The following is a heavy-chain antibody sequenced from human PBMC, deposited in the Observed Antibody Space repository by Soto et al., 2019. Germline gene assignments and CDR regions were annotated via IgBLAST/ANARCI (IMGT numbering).Heavy chain of an antibody. Sequence: PGGSLRLSCAASGFTFSSYAMSWVRQAPGKGLEWVSAISGSGGSTYYADSVKGRFTISRDNSKNTLYLQMNSLRAEDTAVYYCAKDPRINYYGSGSFNWFDTWGQGTLVTVSS. CDR2: ISGSGGST. D-gene: IGHD3-10*01. CDR1: GFTFSSYA. V-gene: IGHV3-23*01. J-gene: IGHJ5*02. CDR3: AKDPRINYYGSGSFNWFDT.